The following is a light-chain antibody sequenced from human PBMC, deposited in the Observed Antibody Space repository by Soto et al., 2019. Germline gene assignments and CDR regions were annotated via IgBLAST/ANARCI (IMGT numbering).Light chain of an antibody. CDR3: QQVTSHPLT. V-gene: IGKV1-9*01. J-gene: IGKJ3*01. Sequence: DIQWTQSPSFLYAYVGDRVTITCRARQGISYSLFLYEQKPWKAHNPLNYAASILQSGATSRFSGSRSGKEITPTVSCLPAEEFAKYYCQQVTSHPLTFGPGTNVAIK. CDR1: QGISYS. CDR2: AAS.